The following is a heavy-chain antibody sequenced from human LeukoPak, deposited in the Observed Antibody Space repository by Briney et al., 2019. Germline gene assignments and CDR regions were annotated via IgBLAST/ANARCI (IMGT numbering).Heavy chain of an antibody. CDR3: ARDGRMGDSDEFDY. D-gene: IGHD3-22*01. J-gene: IGHJ4*02. Sequence: GRSLRLSCAASGFTFSSYAMHWVRKAPGRVQGRVAVISYDGSNKYYADSVKGRFTISGDNSKNTLYLQMNSLRAEDTAVYYCARDGRMGDSDEFDYWGQGTLVTVSS. CDR1: GFTFSSYA. V-gene: IGHV3-30-3*01. CDR2: ISYDGSNK.